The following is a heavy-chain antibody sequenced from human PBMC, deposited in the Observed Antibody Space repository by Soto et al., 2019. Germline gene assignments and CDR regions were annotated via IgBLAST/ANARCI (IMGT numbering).Heavy chain of an antibody. J-gene: IGHJ6*03. CDR3: ARDNYGSGSYYMDV. CDR2: INPNSGGT. V-gene: IGHV1-2*04. CDR1: GYTFTGNY. D-gene: IGHD3-10*01. Sequence: GASVKVSCKASGYTFTGNYMHWVRQAPGQGLEWMGWINPNSGGTNYAQKFQGWVTMTRDTSISTAYMELSRLRSDDTAVYYCARDNYGSGSYYMDVWGKGTTVTVSS.